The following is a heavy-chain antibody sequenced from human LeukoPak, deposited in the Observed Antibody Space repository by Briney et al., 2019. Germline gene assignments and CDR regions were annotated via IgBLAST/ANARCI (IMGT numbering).Heavy chain of an antibody. CDR2: ISYDGSNK. D-gene: IGHD1-26*01. J-gene: IGHJ3*02. CDR1: GFTFSSYW. Sequence: PGGSLRLSRAASGFTFSSYWMSWVRQAPGKGLEWVAVISYDGSNKYYADSVKGRFTISRDNSKNTLYLQMNSLRAEDTAVYYCARVSWRYSGSYYAFDIWGQGTMVTVSS. V-gene: IGHV3-30*03. CDR3: ARVSWRYSGSYYAFDI.